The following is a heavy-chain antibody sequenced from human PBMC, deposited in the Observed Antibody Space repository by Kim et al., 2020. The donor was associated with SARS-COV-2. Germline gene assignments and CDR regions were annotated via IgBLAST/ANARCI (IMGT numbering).Heavy chain of an antibody. D-gene: IGHD2-2*01. Sequence: SQTLSLSCAVSGDSVSSNSAAWHWIRQSPSRGLEWLGRIYYRSQWHSEYAVSVRSRITINADSSKNQFSLHLNSVTPEDTAVYYCARDCSRANCQDQYWMYMDVWGKGTTVTVSS. J-gene: IGHJ6*03. CDR1: GDSVSSNSAA. V-gene: IGHV6-1*01. CDR3: ARDCSRANCQDQYWMYMDV. CDR2: IYYRSQWHS.